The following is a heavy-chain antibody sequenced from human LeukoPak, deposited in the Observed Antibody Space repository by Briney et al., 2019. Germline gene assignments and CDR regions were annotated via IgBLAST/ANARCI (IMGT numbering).Heavy chain of an antibody. Sequence: GGSLRLSCAASGFTFNSYWMHWVRQAPGKGLVWVSRINSDESRTAYADSVKGRFSISRDNAKNTLYLQMNSLRAEDTAVYYCAKDREKAVGATIFDFWGQGTLVTVSS. D-gene: IGHD1-26*01. CDR2: INSDESRT. V-gene: IGHV3-74*01. CDR3: AKDREKAVGATIFDF. J-gene: IGHJ4*02. CDR1: GFTFNSYW.